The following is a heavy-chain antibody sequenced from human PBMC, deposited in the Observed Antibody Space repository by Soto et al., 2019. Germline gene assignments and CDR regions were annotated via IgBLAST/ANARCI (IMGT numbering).Heavy chain of an antibody. CDR3: ADRVLRTVFGLVTTTAIYFDF. J-gene: IGHJ4*02. CDR2: IYWDDDK. Sequence: QITLNESGPAQVKPRQTLTLTCTFSGFSLTTSGVGVGWIRQSPGRAPEWLALIYWDDDKRNSPSLKSRLTITKDVSKNQVVLTMAYLEPSDTATYYGADRVLRTVFGLVTTTAIYFDFWGQGTPVAVSS. CDR1: GFSLTTSGVG. V-gene: IGHV2-5*02. D-gene: IGHD3-3*01.